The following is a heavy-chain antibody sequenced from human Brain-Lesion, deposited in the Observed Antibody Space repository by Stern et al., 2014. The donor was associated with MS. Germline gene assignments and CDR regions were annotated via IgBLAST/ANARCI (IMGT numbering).Heavy chain of an antibody. Sequence: VHLVESGAEVKKPGASVKVSCKVSGYTLTEFSMQWVRQAPRKGLEWMGGFDPEDGETIYTQKFQGRVTMTEDTSTDTAYMELSSLRSEDTAVYYCATLSPGAGGNYYRHFDYWGQGTLVTVSS. V-gene: IGHV1-24*01. CDR2: FDPEDGET. CDR3: ATLSPGAGGNYYRHFDY. CDR1: GYTLTEFS. D-gene: IGHD1-26*01. J-gene: IGHJ4*02.